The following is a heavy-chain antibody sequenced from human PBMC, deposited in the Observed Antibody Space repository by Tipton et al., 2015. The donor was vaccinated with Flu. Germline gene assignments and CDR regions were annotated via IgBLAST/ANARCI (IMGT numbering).Heavy chain of an antibody. CDR1: GFSVGSNY. V-gene: IGHV3-66*01. CDR3: ASSPTGNYYFDY. CDR2: IYTGGKT. J-gene: IGHJ4*02. Sequence: MQLVQSGGDLVQPGGSLRLSCAASGFSVGSNYMSWVRQAPGKGLEWVSVIYTGGKTYYADSVKGRFTISRDESKNSLYLQMHSLRAEDTAVYYCASSPTGNYYFDYWGRGTLVTVSS. D-gene: IGHD4-23*01.